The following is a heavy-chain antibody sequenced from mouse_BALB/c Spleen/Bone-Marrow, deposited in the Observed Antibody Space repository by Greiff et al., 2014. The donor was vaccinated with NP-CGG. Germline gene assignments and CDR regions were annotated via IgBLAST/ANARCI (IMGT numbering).Heavy chain of an antibody. CDR1: GYTFTDYN. V-gene: IGHV1S29*02. D-gene: IGHD4-1*01. CDR2: IYPYSGGT. J-gene: IGHJ3*01. Sequence: VQLHQSGPELVRPGASVKISCKASGYTFTDYNIYWVKQSHGKSLEWIGYIYPYSGGTGYNQKFKSKATLTVDNSSTTAYMELRSLTSEDSAVYYCARGNWDFAYWGQGTLVTVST. CDR3: ARGNWDFAY.